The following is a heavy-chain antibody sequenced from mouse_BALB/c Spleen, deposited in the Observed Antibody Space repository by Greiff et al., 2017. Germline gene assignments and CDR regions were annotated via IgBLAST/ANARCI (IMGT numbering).Heavy chain of an antibody. CDR1: GYSITSGYY. J-gene: IGHJ4*01. V-gene: IGHV3-6*02. D-gene: IGHD1-2*01. CDR2: ISYDGSN. CDR3: ARTRWGYGYLYAMDY. Sequence: EVKLQESGPGLVIPSQSLSLTCSVTGYSITSGYYWNWIRQFPGNKLEWMGYISYDGSNNYNPSLKNRISITRDTSKNQFFLKLNSVTTEDTATYYCARTRWGYGYLYAMDYWGQGTSVTVSS.